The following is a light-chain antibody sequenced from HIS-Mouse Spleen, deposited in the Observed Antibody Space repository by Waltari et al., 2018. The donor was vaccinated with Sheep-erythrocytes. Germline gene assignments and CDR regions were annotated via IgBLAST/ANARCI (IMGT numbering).Light chain of an antibody. CDR3: CSYAGSYNYV. V-gene: IGLV2-11*01. CDR2: DVS. Sequence: QSALTQPRSVSGSPGQSVTISCTGTSSDVGGYNYVSWYQQHPGKAPRLMIYDVSKRRSGVPDRFSGSKSGNPASLTISGLQAEDEADYYCCSYAGSYNYVFGTGTKVTVL. J-gene: IGLJ1*01. CDR1: SSDVGGYNY.